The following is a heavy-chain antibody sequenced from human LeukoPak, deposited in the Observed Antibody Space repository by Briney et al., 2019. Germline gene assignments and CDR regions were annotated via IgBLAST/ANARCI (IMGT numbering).Heavy chain of an antibody. D-gene: IGHD4-17*01. Sequence: GGSLRLSCAASGFTFSSYAMSWGRQAPGEGLEWGSSISVSGDRIFYVDSVKGRFTISRDNSKNTLFLQMSSLRAEDTAVYYCAKARYGDNISDGFDAWGQGTMVTVSS. J-gene: IGHJ3*01. CDR3: AKARYGDNISDGFDA. CDR1: GFTFSSYA. V-gene: IGHV3-23*01. CDR2: ISVSGDRI.